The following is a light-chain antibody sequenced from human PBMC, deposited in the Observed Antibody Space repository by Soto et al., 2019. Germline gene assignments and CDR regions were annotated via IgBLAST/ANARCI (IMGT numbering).Light chain of an antibody. CDR3: QSYDSSLSGSEV. J-gene: IGLJ1*01. CDR1: SSNIGAGHD. CDR2: GNS. Sequence: QPVLTQPPSVSGAPGQRVTISCTGSSSNIGAGHDVHWYQHLPGTAPKLLIYGNSNRPSGVLDRFSGSKSGTSASLAITGLQAEDEADYYCQSYDSSLSGSEVFGTGTKLTVL. V-gene: IGLV1-40*01.